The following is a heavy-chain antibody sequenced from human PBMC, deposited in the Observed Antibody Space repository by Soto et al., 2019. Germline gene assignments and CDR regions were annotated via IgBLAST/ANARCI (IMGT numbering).Heavy chain of an antibody. D-gene: IGHD2-2*01. CDR3: AKGRVIPTADFDY. CDR1: GFTFSTYV. J-gene: IGHJ4*02. CDR2: ISGSGDST. Sequence: GGSLRLSCAASGFTFSTYVLNWVRQAPGKGLEWVSAISGSGDSTYYADSVKGRFTISRDNSKNTRYLQMNSLRAEDTAIYYCAKGRVIPTADFDYWGQGTQVTVSS. V-gene: IGHV3-23*01.